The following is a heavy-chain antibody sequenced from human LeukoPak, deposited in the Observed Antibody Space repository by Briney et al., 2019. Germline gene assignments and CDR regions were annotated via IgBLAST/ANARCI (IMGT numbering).Heavy chain of an antibody. CDR3: ARADYYGSGIRNGAFDY. CDR2: IYTSGST. V-gene: IGHV4-61*02. CDR1: GGSISSSSYY. Sequence: SETLSLTCTVSGGSISSSSYYWSWIRQPAGKGLEWIGRIYTSGSTNYNPSLKSRVTISVDTSKNQFSLKLSSVTAADTAVYYCARADYYGSGIRNGAFDYWGQGTLVTVSS. J-gene: IGHJ4*02. D-gene: IGHD3-10*01.